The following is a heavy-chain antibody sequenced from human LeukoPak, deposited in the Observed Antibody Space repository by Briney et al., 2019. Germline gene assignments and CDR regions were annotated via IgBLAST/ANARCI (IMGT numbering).Heavy chain of an antibody. J-gene: IGHJ4*02. V-gene: IGHV1-69*05. CDR2: IIPIFGTA. CDR3: ARASLQRGFTMARTSTYFDY. D-gene: IGHD3-10*01. Sequence: GASVKVSCKASGGTFSSYAISWVRQAPGQGLEWMGRIIPIFGTANYAQKFQGRVTITTDESTSTAYMELSSLRSEDTAVYYCARASLQRGFTMARTSTYFDYWGQGTLVTVSS. CDR1: GGTFSSYA.